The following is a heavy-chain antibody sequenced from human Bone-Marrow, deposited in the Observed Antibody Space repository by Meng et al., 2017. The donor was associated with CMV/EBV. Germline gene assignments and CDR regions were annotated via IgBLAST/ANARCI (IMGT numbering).Heavy chain of an antibody. CDR1: GYTFTSYY. CDR3: AALGGFLGDY. CDR2: VNPSGGTT. Sequence: GGSLRLSCAASGYTFTSYYMHWVRQAPGQGLEWMGIVNPSGGTTSYAQKFQGRVTISRDNAKNSLYLQMNSLRAEDTAVYYCAALGGFLGDYWGQGTLVTVSS. V-gene: IGHV1-46*01. D-gene: IGHD3-3*01. J-gene: IGHJ4*02.